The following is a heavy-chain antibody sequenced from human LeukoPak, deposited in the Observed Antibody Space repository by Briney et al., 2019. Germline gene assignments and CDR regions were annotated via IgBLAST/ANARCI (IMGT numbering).Heavy chain of an antibody. J-gene: IGHJ4*02. CDR2: IKQDGSET. D-gene: IGHD3-22*01. CDR1: GFTFSSYW. CDR3: ARGFYPDRTMIVVVVDY. Sequence: GGPLRLSCAASGFTFSSYWMSWVRQAPGKGLEWVANIKQDGSETYYVDSVKGRFTISRDNAKNSLYLQMNSLRAEDTAVYYCARGFYPDRTMIVVVVDYWGQGSLVTVSS. V-gene: IGHV3-7*03.